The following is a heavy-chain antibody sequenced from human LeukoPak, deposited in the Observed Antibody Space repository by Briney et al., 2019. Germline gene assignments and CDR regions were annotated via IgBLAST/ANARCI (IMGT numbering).Heavy chain of an antibody. CDR1: GFTFSSYS. CDR3: ARVVATILGAFDI. CDR2: ISSSSTI. J-gene: IGHJ3*02. V-gene: IGHV3-48*01. D-gene: IGHD5-12*01. Sequence: GGSLRLSCAASGFTFSSYSMNWVRQAPGKGLEWVSYISSSSTIYYADSVKGRFTISRDNAKNSLYLQMNSLRAEDTAVYYCARVVATILGAFDIWGQGTMVTVSS.